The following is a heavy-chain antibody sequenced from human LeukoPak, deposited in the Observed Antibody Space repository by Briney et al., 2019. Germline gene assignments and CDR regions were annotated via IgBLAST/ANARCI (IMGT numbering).Heavy chain of an antibody. D-gene: IGHD6-19*01. Sequence: GRSLRLSCAASGFTFSSYAMHWVRQAPGKGLEWVAVISYDGSNKYYADSVKGRFTISRDNSKNTLYLQMNSLRAEDTAVYYCARDWEPRWLVSYYMDVWGKGTTVTVSS. CDR3: ARDWEPRWLVSYYMDV. CDR2: ISYDGSNK. CDR1: GFTFSSYA. V-gene: IGHV3-30*01. J-gene: IGHJ6*03.